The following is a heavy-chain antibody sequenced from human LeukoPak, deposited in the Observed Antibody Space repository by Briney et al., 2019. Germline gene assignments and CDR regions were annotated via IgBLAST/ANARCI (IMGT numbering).Heavy chain of an antibody. D-gene: IGHD2-15*01. Sequence: GGSLRLSCAASGFTFTSYAMSWVRQAPGKGLEWVSTISGSGGNTYYADSLKGRFTISRDNSKNTLYLQMNSLRAEDTAVYYCAKVLSRGGSPSYYYYYGMDVWGQGTTVTVSS. CDR3: AKVLSRGGSPSYYYYYGMDV. J-gene: IGHJ6*02. V-gene: IGHV3-23*01. CDR1: GFTFTSYA. CDR2: ISGSGGNT.